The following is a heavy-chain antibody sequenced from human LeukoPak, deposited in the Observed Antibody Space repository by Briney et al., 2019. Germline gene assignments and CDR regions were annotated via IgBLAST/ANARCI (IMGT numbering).Heavy chain of an antibody. V-gene: IGHV1-3*01. J-gene: IGHJ5*02. CDR2: INAGNGNT. D-gene: IGHD1-26*01. CDR1: GYTFTSYA. CDR3: ARDQGGGQNYNWFDP. Sequence: ASVKVSCKASGYTFTSYAMHWVRQAPGQRLEWMGWINAGNGNTKYSQKFQGRVTITRDTSASTAYMELRSLRSDDTAVYYCARDQGGGQNYNWFDPWGQGTLVTVSS.